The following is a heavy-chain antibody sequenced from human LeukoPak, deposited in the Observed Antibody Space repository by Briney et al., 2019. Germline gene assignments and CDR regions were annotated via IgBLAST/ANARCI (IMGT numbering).Heavy chain of an antibody. CDR2: IHYTGTT. D-gene: IGHD1-26*01. J-gene: IGHJ4*02. Sequence: PSETLSLTCTVSGGSISGYHWSWIRQPPGKGLECIGYIHYTGTTHYNPSLKSRLTIAVDTSKNQFSLKLTSVTAADTAVYYCAKLGAYCFDYWGQGTLVTVSS. CDR1: GGSISGYH. V-gene: IGHV4-59*01. CDR3: AKLGAYCFDY.